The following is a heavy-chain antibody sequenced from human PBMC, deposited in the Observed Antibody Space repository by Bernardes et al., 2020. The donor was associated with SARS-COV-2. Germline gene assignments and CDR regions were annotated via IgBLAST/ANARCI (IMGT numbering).Heavy chain of an antibody. CDR2: IYYSGST. D-gene: IGHD2-2*02. CDR3: ARTSVGLVVPAAIGLAWFDP. V-gene: IGHV4-39*07. Sequence: SETLSLTCTVSGGSISSSSYYWGWIRQPPGKGLEWIGSIYYSGSTYYNPSLKSRVTISVDTSKNQFSLKLSSVTAADTAVYYCARTSVGLVVPAAIGLAWFDPWGQGTLVTVSS. CDR1: GGSISSSSYY. J-gene: IGHJ5*02.